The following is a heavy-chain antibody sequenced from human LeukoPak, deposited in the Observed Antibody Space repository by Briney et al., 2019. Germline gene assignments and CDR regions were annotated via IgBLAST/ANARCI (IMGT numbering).Heavy chain of an antibody. J-gene: IGHJ4*02. D-gene: IGHD6-19*01. CDR2: INHSGST. V-gene: IGHV4-34*01. CDR1: GGSFSGYY. Sequence: SETLSLTCAVYGGSFSGYYWSWIRQPPGKRLEWIGEINHSGSTNYNPSLKSRVTISVDTSKNQFSLKLSSVTAADTAVYYCARDKYSSGWYRRVGYFDYWGQGTLVTVSS. CDR3: ARDKYSSGWYRRVGYFDY.